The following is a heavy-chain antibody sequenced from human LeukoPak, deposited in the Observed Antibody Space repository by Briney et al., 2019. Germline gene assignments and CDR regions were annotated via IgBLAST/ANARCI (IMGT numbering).Heavy chain of an antibody. J-gene: IGHJ4*02. CDR3: ASVYDSSGYYPF. Sequence: SETLSLTCAVYGGSFSGYYWSWIRQPPGKGLEWIGDINHSGSTNSNPSLKSRVTISVDTSKNQFSLKLRSVTAADTAVYYCASVYDSSGYYPFWGQGTLVTVSS. V-gene: IGHV4-34*01. CDR2: INHSGST. CDR1: GGSFSGYY. D-gene: IGHD3-22*01.